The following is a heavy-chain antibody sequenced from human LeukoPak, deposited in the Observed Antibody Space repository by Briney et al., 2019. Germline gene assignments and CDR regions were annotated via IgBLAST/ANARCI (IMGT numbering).Heavy chain of an antibody. CDR1: GYTFTSYA. CDR3: ARAPTTVVSNWFDP. V-gene: IGHV1-3*01. CDR2: INAGNGNT. Sequence: ASVEVSCKASGYTFTSYAMHWVRQAPGQRLEWMGWINAGNGNTKYSQKFQGRVTITRDTSASTAYMELSSLRSEDTAVYYCARAPTTVVSNWFDPWGQGTLVTVSS. D-gene: IGHD4-23*01. J-gene: IGHJ5*02.